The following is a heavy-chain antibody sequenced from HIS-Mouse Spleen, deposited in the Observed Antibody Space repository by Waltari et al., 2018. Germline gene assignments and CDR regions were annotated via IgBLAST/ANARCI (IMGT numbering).Heavy chain of an antibody. Sequence: QVQLVESGGGVVQPGASLRLSCAASGFAFRSDAMHWVRQDQGKGLEWVAVISYDGSNKYYADSEKGRFTISRDNSKNTLYLQMNSLRAEDTAVYYCARVTGGGYWGQGTLVTVSS. V-gene: IGHV3-30-3*01. CDR2: ISYDGSNK. CDR3: ARVTGGGY. D-gene: IGHD3-10*01. CDR1: GFAFRSDA. J-gene: IGHJ4*02.